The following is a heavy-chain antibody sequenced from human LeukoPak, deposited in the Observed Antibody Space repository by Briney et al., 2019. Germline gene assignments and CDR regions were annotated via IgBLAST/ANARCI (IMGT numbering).Heavy chain of an antibody. D-gene: IGHD3-10*01. J-gene: IGHJ3*02. CDR3: AKDPPFSFGNPGAFDI. Sequence: GGSLRLSCAASGFTFGSYATSWVRQAPGKGLEWVSAISGSGGSTYYADSVKGRFTISRDNSKNTLYLQMNSLRAEDTAVYYCAKDPPFSFGNPGAFDIWGQGTMVTGSS. CDR2: ISGSGGST. CDR1: GFTFGSYA. V-gene: IGHV3-23*01.